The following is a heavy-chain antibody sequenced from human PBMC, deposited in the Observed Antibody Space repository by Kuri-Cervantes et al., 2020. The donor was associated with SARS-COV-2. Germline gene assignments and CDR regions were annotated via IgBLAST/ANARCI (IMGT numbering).Heavy chain of an antibody. CDR2: ISGHSERT. CDR3: ARDRPTRVVLGNAFDT. D-gene: IGHD2-2*01. V-gene: IGHV3-23*01. Sequence: GESLKISCEVSGFTFERFAMGWVRQAPGKGLEWVSSISGHSERTYYADSVKGRFTISRDNSKNTLYLQMNSLRAEDTAVYYCARDRPTRVVLGNAFDTWGQGTMVTVSS. J-gene: IGHJ3*02. CDR1: GFTFERFA.